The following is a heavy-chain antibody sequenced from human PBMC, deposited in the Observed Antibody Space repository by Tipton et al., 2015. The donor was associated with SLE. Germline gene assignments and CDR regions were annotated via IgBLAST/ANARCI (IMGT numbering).Heavy chain of an antibody. CDR2: INHRGST. CDR3: ARRGIVGAIDY. V-gene: IGHV4-34*01. Sequence: LRLSCAASGFTFSSYEMNWVRQAPGKGLEWIGEINHRGSTNYNPSLKSRLTISVDTSKNQFSLKLSSVTAADTAVYYCARRGIVGAIDYWGQGTLVTVSS. D-gene: IGHD1-26*01. J-gene: IGHJ4*02. CDR1: GFTFSSYE.